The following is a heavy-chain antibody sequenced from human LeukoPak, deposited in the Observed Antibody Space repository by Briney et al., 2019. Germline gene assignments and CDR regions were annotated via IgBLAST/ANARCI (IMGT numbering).Heavy chain of an antibody. CDR1: GFTFSSYS. Sequence: PGGSLRLSCAASGFTFSSYSMNWVRQAPGKGLEWVSCITTSSSYIYYADSVKGRFTISRDNSKNTLYLQMNSLRAEDTAVYYCAKEGPTVTTVDYYYYYMDVWGKGTTVTVSS. CDR2: ITTSSSYI. J-gene: IGHJ6*03. CDR3: AKEGPTVTTVDYYYYYMDV. D-gene: IGHD4-17*01. V-gene: IGHV3-21*04.